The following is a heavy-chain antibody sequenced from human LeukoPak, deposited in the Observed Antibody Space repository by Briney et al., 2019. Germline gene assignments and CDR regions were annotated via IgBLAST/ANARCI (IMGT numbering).Heavy chain of an antibody. V-gene: IGHV3-48*02. Sequence: PGGSLRLSCAASGFTFSSYSMNWVRQAPGKGLEWVSYISSSSSTIYYADSVNGRFSISRDNAKNSPYPQMNSLRDEDTAVYYSARESCGSDYYDSSGCPFDYWGQGTLLTVSS. J-gene: IGHJ4*02. CDR1: GFTFSSYS. D-gene: IGHD3-22*01. CDR3: ARESCGSDYYDSSGCPFDY. CDR2: ISSSSSTI.